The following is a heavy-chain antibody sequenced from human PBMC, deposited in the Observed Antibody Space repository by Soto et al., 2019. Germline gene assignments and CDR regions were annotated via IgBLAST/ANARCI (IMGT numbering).Heavy chain of an antibody. V-gene: IGHV1-69*13. CDR2: IIPIFGTA. D-gene: IGHD3-10*01. CDR3: ARGPTMVRGVNDYYYGMDV. J-gene: IGHJ6*02. Sequence: SVKVSCKASGGTFSSYAISWVRQAPGQGLEWMGGIIPIFGTANYAQKFQGRVTVTADESTSTAYMELSSLRSEDTAVYYCARGPTMVRGVNDYYYGMDVWGQGTTVTVSS. CDR1: GGTFSSYA.